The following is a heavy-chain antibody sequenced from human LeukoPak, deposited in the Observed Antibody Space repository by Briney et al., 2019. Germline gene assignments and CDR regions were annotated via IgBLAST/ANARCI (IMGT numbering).Heavy chain of an antibody. V-gene: IGHV1-69*04. CDR1: GGTLSSYA. J-gene: IGHJ4*02. Sequence: SVKVSCKASGGTLSSYAISWVRQAPGQGLEWMGRIIPILGIANYAQKFQGRVTITADKSTSTAYMELSSLRSEDTAVYYRARDCSGGSCYRFFDYWGQGTLVTVSS. CDR3: ARDCSGGSCYRFFDY. CDR2: IIPILGIA. D-gene: IGHD2-15*01.